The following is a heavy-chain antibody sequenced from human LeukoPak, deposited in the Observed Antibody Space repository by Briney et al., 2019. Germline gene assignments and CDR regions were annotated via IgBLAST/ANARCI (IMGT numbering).Heavy chain of an antibody. CDR1: GFTFSNYW. D-gene: IGHD3-16*01. CDR2: VDNDGSGT. Sequence: PGGSLRLSCAASGFTFSNYWTYWVRQAPGKGLVYVSRVDNDGSGTTYADSVKGRFAISRDNAKNTLYLQMNSLRGEDTAVYYCARGGGGHAFDIWSPGTMVTVSS. V-gene: IGHV3-74*03. CDR3: ARGGGGHAFDI. J-gene: IGHJ3*02.